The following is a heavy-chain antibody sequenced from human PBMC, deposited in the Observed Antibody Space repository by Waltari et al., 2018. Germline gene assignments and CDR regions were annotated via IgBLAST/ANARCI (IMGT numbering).Heavy chain of an antibody. Sequence: QVQLQESGPGLVQPSATLSLTCPVSGGSISSYSCSWIRQPAGKGLEWIGRIYTSGSTNYNPSLKSRVTMSVDTSKNKFSLKLSSVTAADTAVYYCARDSSSWYQDYYYMDVWGKGTTVTISS. CDR1: GGSISSYS. D-gene: IGHD6-13*01. J-gene: IGHJ6*03. CDR2: IYTSGST. V-gene: IGHV4-4*07. CDR3: ARDSSSWYQDYYYMDV.